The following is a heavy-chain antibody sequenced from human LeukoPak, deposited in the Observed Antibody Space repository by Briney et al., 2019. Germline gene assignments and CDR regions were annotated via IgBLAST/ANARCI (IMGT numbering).Heavy chain of an antibody. Sequence: GGSLRLSCVTSGFTFSIYSMNWVRQAPGRGLEWVSCISKNSIYIDYGGSVKGRFTISRDNAKNSLYLQMNSLRAEDTAVYYCASSYCSGANCYAFDYWGQGTLVTVSS. CDR2: ISKNSIYI. J-gene: IGHJ4*02. V-gene: IGHV3-21*04. D-gene: IGHD2-15*01. CDR1: GFTFSIYS. CDR3: ASSYCSGANCYAFDY.